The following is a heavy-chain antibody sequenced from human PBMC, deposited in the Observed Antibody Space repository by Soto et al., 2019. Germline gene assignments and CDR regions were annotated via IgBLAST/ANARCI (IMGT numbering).Heavy chain of an antibody. D-gene: IGHD1-26*01. CDR1: GGSITSSSYY. CDR2: IYYSGST. V-gene: IGHV4-61*01. CDR3: ARVQWETTLDY. J-gene: IGHJ4*02. Sequence: PSETLSLTCTVSGGSITSSSYYWSWIRQPPGNGLEWIGYIYYSGSTNYNPSLKSRVTISVDTSKNQFSLKLSSVTAADTAVYYCARVQWETTLDYWGQGTLVTVSS.